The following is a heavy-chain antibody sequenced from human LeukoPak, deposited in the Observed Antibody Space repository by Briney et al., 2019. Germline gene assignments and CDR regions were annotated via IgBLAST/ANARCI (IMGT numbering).Heavy chain of an antibody. Sequence: GGSLRLSCAASGFTFSSYSMNWVRQAPGKGLEWVSYISTSSSTIYYADSAKGRFTISRDNAKNSLYLQMNSLRAEDTAVYYCARSRRDDYWGQGTLVTVSS. CDR3: ARSRRDDY. J-gene: IGHJ4*02. CDR2: ISTSSSTI. CDR1: GFTFSSYS. V-gene: IGHV3-48*01.